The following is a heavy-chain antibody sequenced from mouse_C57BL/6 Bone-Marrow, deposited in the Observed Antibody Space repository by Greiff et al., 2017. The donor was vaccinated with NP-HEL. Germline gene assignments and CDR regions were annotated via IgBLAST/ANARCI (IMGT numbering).Heavy chain of an antibody. CDR2: IWSGGST. Sequence: VKLMESGPGLVQPSQSLSITCTVSGFSLTSYGVHWVRQSPGQGLEWLGVIWSGGSTDYNAAFISRLSISKDNSKSQVFFKMNRLQADDTAIYYCARSYYYDPFAYWGQGTLVTVSA. V-gene: IGHV2-2*01. D-gene: IGHD1-1*01. J-gene: IGHJ3*01. CDR1: GFSLTSYG. CDR3: ARSYYYDPFAY.